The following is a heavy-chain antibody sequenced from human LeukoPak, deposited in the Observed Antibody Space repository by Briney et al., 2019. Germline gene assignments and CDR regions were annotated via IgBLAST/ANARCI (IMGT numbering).Heavy chain of an antibody. J-gene: IGHJ4*02. CDR1: GYTFTNYG. D-gene: IGHD1-26*01. Sequence: GASVKVSCKASGYTFTNYGISWVRQAPGQGLEWMGWISAYNGNTNYAQKFQGRVTMTTDTSTSTAYMELRSLRSDDTAVYYCARDSVGVSPKYWGPGTLVTVSS. CDR3: ARDSVGVSPKY. CDR2: ISAYNGNT. V-gene: IGHV1-18*01.